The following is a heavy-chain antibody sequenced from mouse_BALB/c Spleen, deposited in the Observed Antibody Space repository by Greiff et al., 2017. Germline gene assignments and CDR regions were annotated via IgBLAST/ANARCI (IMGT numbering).Heavy chain of an antibody. J-gene: IGHJ4*01. CDR2: ISSGGST. CDR3: ARGGVPSMDY. D-gene: IGHD2-14*01. CDR1: GFTFSSYA. Sequence: DVMLVESGGGLVKPGGSLKLSCAASGFTFSSYAMSWVRQTPEKRLEWVASISSGGSTYYPDSVKGRFTISRDNARNILYLQMSSLRSEDTAMYYCARGGVPSMDYWGQGTSVTVSS. V-gene: IGHV5-6-5*01.